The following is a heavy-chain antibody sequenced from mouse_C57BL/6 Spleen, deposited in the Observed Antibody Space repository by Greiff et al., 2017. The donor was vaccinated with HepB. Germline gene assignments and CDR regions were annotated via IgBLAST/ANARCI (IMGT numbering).Heavy chain of an antibody. Sequence: QVQLQQPGAELVKPGASVKLSCKASGYTFTSYWMQWVKQRPGQGLEWIGEIDPSDSYTNYNQKFKGKATLTVDTSSSTAYMQLSSLTYEDSAVYYCASALDYYGSSYVSFAYWGQGTLVTVSA. CDR1: GYTFTSYW. V-gene: IGHV1-50*01. CDR2: IDPSDSYT. J-gene: IGHJ3*01. CDR3: ASALDYYGSSYVSFAY. D-gene: IGHD1-1*01.